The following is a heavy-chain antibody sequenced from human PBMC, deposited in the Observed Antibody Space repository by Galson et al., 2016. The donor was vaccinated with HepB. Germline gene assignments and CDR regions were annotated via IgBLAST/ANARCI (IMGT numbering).Heavy chain of an antibody. D-gene: IGHD2-2*01. CDR1: GFTFNSYP. CDR3: ARGTPSILAY. Sequence: SLRLSCAASGFTFNSYPIHWVRQAPGKGLEWVANINQEGSEKYYVDSVKGRFTISRDNDKISLYLQMNSLRAEDTAVYYCARGTPSILAYWGQGTLVTVSS. V-gene: IGHV3-7*01. CDR2: INQEGSEK. J-gene: IGHJ4*02.